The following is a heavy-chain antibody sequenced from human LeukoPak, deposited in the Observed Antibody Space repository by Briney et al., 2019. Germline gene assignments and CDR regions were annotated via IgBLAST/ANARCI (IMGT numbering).Heavy chain of an antibody. Sequence: SETLSLTCTVSGGSISSGGYYWSWIRQHPGKGLEWIGYIYHSGSTYYNPSLKSRVTISVDRSKNQFSLKLSSVTAADTAVYYCARASHIVVVVAATLGFRMDNWFDPWGQGTLVTVSS. J-gene: IGHJ5*02. CDR3: ARASHIVVVVAATLGFRMDNWFDP. CDR1: GGSISSGGYY. CDR2: IYHSGST. D-gene: IGHD2-15*01. V-gene: IGHV4-30-2*01.